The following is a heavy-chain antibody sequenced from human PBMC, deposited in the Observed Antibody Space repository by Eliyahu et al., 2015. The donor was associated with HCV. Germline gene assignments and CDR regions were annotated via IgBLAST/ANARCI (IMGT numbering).Heavy chain of an antibody. CDR3: ARDNVLLWFGESSYYYYGMDV. CDR2: ISSSGSTI. J-gene: IGHJ6*02. D-gene: IGHD3-10*01. Sequence: EVQLVESGGGLVQPGGSLXLSCAASGFTFSSXEMXWVRQAPGKGLEXVSYISSSGSTIYYADSVKGRFTISRDNAKNSLYLQMNSLRAEDTAVYYCARDNVLLWFGESSYYYYGMDVWGQGTTVTVSS. V-gene: IGHV3-48*03. CDR1: GFTFSSXE.